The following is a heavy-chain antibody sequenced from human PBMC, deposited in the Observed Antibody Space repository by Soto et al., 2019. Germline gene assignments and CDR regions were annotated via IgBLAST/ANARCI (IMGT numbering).Heavy chain of an antibody. CDR1: GGSISSGGYY. J-gene: IGHJ6*02. CDR3: ARAEETAGRGIDV. Sequence: QVQLQESGPGLVKPSQTLSLTCTVSGGSISSGGYYWSWIRQHPGKGLEWIGYIYYSGSTYYNPSPTSQSTITVATSTTKISLKLRSVTAADTAVDDCARAEETAGRGIDVWGQGTTVTVSS. CDR2: IYYSGST. V-gene: IGHV4-31*01.